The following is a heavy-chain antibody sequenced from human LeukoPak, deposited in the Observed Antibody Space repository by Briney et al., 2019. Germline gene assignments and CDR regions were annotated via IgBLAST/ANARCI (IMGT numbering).Heavy chain of an antibody. CDR1: GFTFSNYA. V-gene: IGHV3-43*02. J-gene: IGHJ4*02. D-gene: IGHD6-13*01. Sequence: PGGSLRLSCGASGFTFSNYAMSWVRQAPGKGLEWVSSISGSGGNTYYADSVKGRFTISRDNSKNSLYLQMNSLRTEDTALYYCAKDKGGSSWSHGIDYWGQGTLVTVSS. CDR2: ISGSGGNT. CDR3: AKDKGGSSWSHGIDY.